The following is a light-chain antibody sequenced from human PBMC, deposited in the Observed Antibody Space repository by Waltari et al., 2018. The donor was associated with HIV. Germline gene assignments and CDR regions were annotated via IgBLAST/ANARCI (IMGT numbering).Light chain of an antibody. J-gene: IGKJ2*03. CDR3: KQYGSSPLYS. V-gene: IGKV3-20*01. Sequence: EIVLTQSPGTLSLSPGERATLSCRASQNVNSRFLAWYQQKAGKAPRLLIHGSSSRATGIPDRFSGSGSGTDFTLTITRLEPEDFAVYYCKQYGSSPLYSFGQGTKLEIK. CDR2: GSS. CDR1: QNVNSRF.